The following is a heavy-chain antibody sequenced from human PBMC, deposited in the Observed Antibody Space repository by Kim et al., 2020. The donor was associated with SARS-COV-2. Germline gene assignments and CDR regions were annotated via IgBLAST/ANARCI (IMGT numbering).Heavy chain of an antibody. CDR2: ITSSSSYT. V-gene: IGHV3-11*06. CDR3: ARYYYDSSGYSCYYYGMDV. J-gene: IGHJ6*02. CDR1: GFTFSDYS. Sequence: GGSLRLSCAASGFTFSDYSMSWIRQAPGKGLEWVSYITSSSSYTNYADSLKGRFTISRDNAKNSLYLQMNSLRAEDTAVYYCARYYYDSSGYSCYYYGMDVWGQGTTVTVSS. D-gene: IGHD3-22*01.